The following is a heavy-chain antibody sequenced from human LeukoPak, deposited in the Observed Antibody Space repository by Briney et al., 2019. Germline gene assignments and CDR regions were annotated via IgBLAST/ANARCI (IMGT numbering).Heavy chain of an antibody. CDR1: GYTFTSYD. D-gene: IGHD1-14*01. J-gene: IGHJ3*02. V-gene: IGHV1-8*03. Sequence: GASVKVSCKASGYTFTSYDINWVRQATGQGLEWMGWMNPNSGNTGYAQKFQGRVTITRNTSISTAYMELSSLRSEDTAVYYCAREGFWVNYSRITYAFDIWGQGTMVTVSS. CDR2: MNPNSGNT. CDR3: AREGFWVNYSRITYAFDI.